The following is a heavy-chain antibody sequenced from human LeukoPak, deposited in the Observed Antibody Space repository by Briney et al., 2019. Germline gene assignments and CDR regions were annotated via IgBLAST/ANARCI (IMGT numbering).Heavy chain of an antibody. D-gene: IGHD3-22*01. CDR1: GFTFSSYG. Sequence: GGSLRLSCAASGFTFSSYGMHWVRKAPGKGLEWVAVIWYDGSNKYYADSVKGRFTISRDNSKNTLYLQMNSLRAEDTAVYYCARDLTLYYYDSSGSPFDYWGQGTLVTVSS. J-gene: IGHJ4*02. CDR2: IWYDGSNK. CDR3: ARDLTLYYYDSSGSPFDY. V-gene: IGHV3-33*01.